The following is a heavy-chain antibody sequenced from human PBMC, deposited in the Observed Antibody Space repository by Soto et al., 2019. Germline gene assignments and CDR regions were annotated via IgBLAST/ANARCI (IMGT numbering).Heavy chain of an antibody. CDR1: GGSFSGYY. CDR3: AGGRRITMVRSYYGMDV. CDR2: INHSGST. Sequence: QVQLQQWGAGLLKPSETLSLTCAVYGGSFSGYYWSWIRQPPGKGLEWIGEINHSGSTNYNPSLKSRVTISVDTSKNQFSLKLSSVTAADTAVYYWAGGRRITMVRSYYGMDVWGQGTTVTVSS. V-gene: IGHV4-34*01. J-gene: IGHJ6*02. D-gene: IGHD3-10*01.